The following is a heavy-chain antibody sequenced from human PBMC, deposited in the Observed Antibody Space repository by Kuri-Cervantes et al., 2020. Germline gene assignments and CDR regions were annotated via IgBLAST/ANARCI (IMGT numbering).Heavy chain of an antibody. J-gene: IGHJ4*02. Sequence: GESLKISCAASGFTFSYYYMSWIRQAPGKGREWVSYISSSGSTIYYEDSVKGRFTISRDNARNSLYLQMNSLRAEDTAVYYCARVGGTGMVYWGQGTLVTVSS. CDR1: GFTFSYYY. D-gene: IGHD3-10*01. CDR2: ISSSGSTI. CDR3: ARVGGTGMVY. V-gene: IGHV3-11*01.